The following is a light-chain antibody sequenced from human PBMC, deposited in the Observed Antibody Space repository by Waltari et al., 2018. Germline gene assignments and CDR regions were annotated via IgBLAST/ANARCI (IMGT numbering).Light chain of an antibody. J-gene: IGKJ1*01. CDR3: MQGTHWPWT. CDR1: QSLLYSDGKTY. V-gene: IGKV2-30*01. CDR2: KVS. Sequence: DVVMTQSPLSLPVTLGQAAFISCRSSQSLLYSDGKTYLSWFQQRPGQSPRRRIYKVSARDSGVPDRFGGSGSGTEFALHINRVEAEDVGVYYCMQGTHWPWTFGPGTKVEIK.